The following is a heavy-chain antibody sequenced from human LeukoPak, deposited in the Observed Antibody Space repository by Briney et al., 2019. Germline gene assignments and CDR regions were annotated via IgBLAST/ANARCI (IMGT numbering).Heavy chain of an antibody. J-gene: IGHJ6*03. CDR3: ARGFDGGGDSVDQSYAYYYMDV. V-gene: IGHV4-39*07. CDR1: GGSISSSSYY. CDR2: IYYSGSA. Sequence: PSETLSLTCTVSGGSISSSSYYWGWVRQPPGKGLEWIGCIYYSGSAYYNPSLKSRVTMSVDTSKNQFSLKLHSVTAADTAVYFCARGFDGGGDSVDQSYAYYYMDVWGKGITVTVSS. D-gene: IGHD5/OR15-5a*01.